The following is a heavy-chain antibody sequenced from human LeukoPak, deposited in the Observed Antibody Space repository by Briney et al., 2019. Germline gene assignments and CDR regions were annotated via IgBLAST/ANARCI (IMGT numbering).Heavy chain of an antibody. CDR3: AKGGYYERPWYFDY. CDR1: GFTFSSYE. Sequence: GGSLRLSCAASGFTFSSYEMNWVRQAPGKGLEWVAIISFDGTNKYYADSVKGRFTISRDNSKNTLYLQMDSLRAEDTAVYYCAKGGYYERPWYFDYWGQGTLVTVSS. CDR2: ISFDGTNK. D-gene: IGHD3-22*01. J-gene: IGHJ4*02. V-gene: IGHV3-30*18.